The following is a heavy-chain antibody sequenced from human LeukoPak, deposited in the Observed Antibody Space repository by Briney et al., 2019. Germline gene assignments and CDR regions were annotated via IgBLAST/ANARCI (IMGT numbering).Heavy chain of an antibody. D-gene: IGHD6-13*01. CDR2: ISYDGSNK. V-gene: IGHV3-30*18. CDR3: AKDRYRIAAAGDY. Sequence: GGSLRLSCAASGFTFSSYGMHWVRQAPGKGLEWVAVISYDGSNKYYADSVKGRFTISRDNSKNTLYLQMNSLRAEDTAVYYCAKDRYRIAAAGDYWGQGTLVTVSS. CDR1: GFTFSSYG. J-gene: IGHJ4*02.